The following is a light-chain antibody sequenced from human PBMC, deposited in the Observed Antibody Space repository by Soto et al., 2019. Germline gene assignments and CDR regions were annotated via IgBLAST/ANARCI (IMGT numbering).Light chain of an antibody. Sequence: EIVLTQSPATLSLSPGERATLSCRASQSVSSYLAWYQQKPGQAPRLLIYDASNRATGIPARFSGSGSGTDVTLTIISLEPEDFAVYYCQQRSYWPDTFGQGTKLEIK. V-gene: IGKV3-11*01. J-gene: IGKJ2*01. CDR3: QQRSYWPDT. CDR1: QSVSSY. CDR2: DAS.